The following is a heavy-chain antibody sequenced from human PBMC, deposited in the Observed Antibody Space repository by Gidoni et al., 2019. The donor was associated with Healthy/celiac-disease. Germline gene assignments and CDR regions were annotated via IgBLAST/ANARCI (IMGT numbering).Heavy chain of an antibody. Sequence: QVQLQESGPGLVKPSQTLSLTCTVSGGSISSGDYYWSWIRQPPGKGLEWIGYIYYSGSTYYIPSLKSRVTISVDTSKNQFSLKLSSVTAADTAVYYCARDLGNDYGGPRGSYFDYWGQGTLVTVSS. V-gene: IGHV4-30-4*01. CDR2: IYYSGST. CDR3: ARDLGNDYGGPRGSYFDY. CDR1: GGSISSGDYY. D-gene: IGHD4-17*01. J-gene: IGHJ4*02.